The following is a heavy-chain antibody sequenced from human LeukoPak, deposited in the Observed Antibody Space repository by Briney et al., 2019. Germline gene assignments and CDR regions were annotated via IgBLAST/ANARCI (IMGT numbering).Heavy chain of an antibody. Sequence: SETLSLTCTVSGGSISSYYWSWIRQPPGKGLEWIGYIYYRGSTNYNPSLKSRVSISVDTSKSQFSLNQSSVTAADAAVYHCASSSWYNHYDFWGQGTLVTVSS. J-gene: IGHJ4*02. CDR1: GGSISSYY. D-gene: IGHD6-13*01. CDR2: IYYRGST. CDR3: ASSSWYNHYDF. V-gene: IGHV4-59*01.